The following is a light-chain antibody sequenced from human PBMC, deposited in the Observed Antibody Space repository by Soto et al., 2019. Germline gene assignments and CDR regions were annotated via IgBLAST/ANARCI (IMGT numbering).Light chain of an antibody. Sequence: DIQMTQSPSSLSASVGDRVTITCRASQTISGYLTWYQHRPGKAPKLLISAASTLQPGVPSRFSGSGSGTDFALTISNLQPEDVATYYCQPTYSAPYTFGQGTKLEI. V-gene: IGKV1-39*01. J-gene: IGKJ2*01. CDR1: QTISGY. CDR2: AAS. CDR3: QPTYSAPYT.